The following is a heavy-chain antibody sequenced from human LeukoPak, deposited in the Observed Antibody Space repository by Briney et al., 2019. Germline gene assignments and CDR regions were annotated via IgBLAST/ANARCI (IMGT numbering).Heavy chain of an antibody. V-gene: IGHV3-30*04. Sequence: QAGGSLRLSCAASGFTFSSYAMHWVRQAPGKGLEWVAVISYDGSNKYYADSVKGRFTISRDNSKNTLYLQMNSLRAEDTAVYYCARGGDYGHIFDYWGQGTLVTVSS. J-gene: IGHJ4*02. CDR1: GFTFSSYA. CDR2: ISYDGSNK. D-gene: IGHD4-17*01. CDR3: ARGGDYGHIFDY.